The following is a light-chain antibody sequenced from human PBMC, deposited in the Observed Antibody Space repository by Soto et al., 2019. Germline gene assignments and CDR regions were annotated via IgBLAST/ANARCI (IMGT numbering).Light chain of an antibody. Sequence: PGERATLSCRASQSVSSNYLVWYQQKPGQAPRLLIYGASSRATGIPDRFSGSGSGTDFTLTVSRLEPEDFAVYYCQQYGSSPWTFGQGTKVEI. CDR3: QQYGSSPWT. J-gene: IGKJ1*01. CDR2: GAS. CDR1: QSVSSNY. V-gene: IGKV3-20*01.